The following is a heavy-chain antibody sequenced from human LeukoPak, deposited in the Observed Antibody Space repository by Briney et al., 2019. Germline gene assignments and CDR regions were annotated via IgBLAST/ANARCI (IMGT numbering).Heavy chain of an antibody. V-gene: IGHV1-18*01. Sequence: ASVKVSCKASGYTFISYGITWVRQAPGQGLEWLGWISAYNGNIDYAQKLQGRVTLTTDTSTSTAYMELSSLRSEDTAVYYCARGKRETTVTSHFDYWGQGTLVTVSS. CDR2: ISAYNGNI. J-gene: IGHJ4*02. D-gene: IGHD4-17*01. CDR3: ARGKRETTVTSHFDY. CDR1: GYTFISYG.